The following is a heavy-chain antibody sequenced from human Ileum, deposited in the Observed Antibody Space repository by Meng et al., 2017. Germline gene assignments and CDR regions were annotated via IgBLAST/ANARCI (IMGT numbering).Heavy chain of an antibody. J-gene: IGHJ5*02. CDR3: ARGVTIGQNKWFDP. Sequence: QLQLQESGPGLVKPSETLSRTCTVSGGSVSSSSYYWGWIRQPPGKGLEWIGTIYYSGYTYYNPSLKSRVTISLDKSKNQVSLDLTSVTAADTAVYYCARGVTIGQNKWFDPWGQGTLVTVSS. CDR1: GGSVSSSSYY. V-gene: IGHV4-39*07. CDR2: IYYSGYT. D-gene: IGHD2-21*02.